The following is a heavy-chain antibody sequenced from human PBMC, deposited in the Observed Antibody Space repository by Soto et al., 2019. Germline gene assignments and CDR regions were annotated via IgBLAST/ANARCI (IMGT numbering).Heavy chain of an antibody. J-gene: IGHJ3*02. D-gene: IGHD7-27*01. CDR3: ARGQTWGGYAFDI. V-gene: IGHV4-34*01. CDR2: INHSGST. CDR1: GGSFSGYY. Sequence: KQSQTLSLTCAVYGGSFSGYYWSWIRQPPGKGLEWIGEINHSGSTNYNPSLKSRVTISVDTSKNQFSLKLSSVTAAGTAVYYCARGQTWGGYAFDIWGQGTMVTVSS.